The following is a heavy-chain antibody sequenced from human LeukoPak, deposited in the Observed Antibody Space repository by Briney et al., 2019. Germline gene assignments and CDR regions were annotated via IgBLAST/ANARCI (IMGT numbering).Heavy chain of an antibody. CDR1: GFTFSRAW. CDR2: IKSTTDGGTI. CDR3: TTDRVAATATMTY. V-gene: IGHV3-15*01. Sequence: GGSLRLSCAASGFTFSRAWMNWVRQGPGKGLEWVGRIKSTTDGGTIDYAAPVKGRFTISRDDSRNTLFLQMNSLKTEDTGLYYCTTDRVAATATMTYWGQGTLVTVFS. J-gene: IGHJ4*02. D-gene: IGHD6-13*01.